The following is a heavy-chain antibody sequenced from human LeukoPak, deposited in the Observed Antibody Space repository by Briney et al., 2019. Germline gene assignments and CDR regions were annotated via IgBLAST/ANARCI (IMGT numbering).Heavy chain of an antibody. CDR1: GFTFTSSA. CDR3: AADFRITTAGNYYYYGMDV. Sequence: GAPVKVSCKASGFTFTSSAVQWVRQARGQRLEWIGWIVVGSGNTNYAQKFQERVTITRDMSTSTAYMELSSLRSEDTAVYYCAADFRITTAGNYYYYGMDVWGKGTTVTVSS. CDR2: IVVGSGNT. J-gene: IGHJ6*04. V-gene: IGHV1-58*01. D-gene: IGHD3-10*01.